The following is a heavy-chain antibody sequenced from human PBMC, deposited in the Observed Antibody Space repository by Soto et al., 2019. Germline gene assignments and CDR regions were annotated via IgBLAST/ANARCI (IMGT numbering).Heavy chain of an antibody. Sequence: GGSLRLSCAASGFTFDAYAMHWVRQAPGKGLEWVSSITWNSDNLDYADSVKGRFTISRDSAKNSLYLQMNSLTAQDTALYYCVKGYSSGRYDTFDVWGQGTVVTVSS. J-gene: IGHJ3*01. CDR2: ITWNSDNL. CDR3: VKGYSSGRYDTFDV. V-gene: IGHV3-9*01. CDR1: GFTFDAYA. D-gene: IGHD6-19*01.